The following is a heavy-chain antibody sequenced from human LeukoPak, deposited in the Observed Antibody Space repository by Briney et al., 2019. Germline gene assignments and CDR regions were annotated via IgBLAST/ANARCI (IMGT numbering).Heavy chain of an antibody. CDR1: GYTFTGYY. CDR3: ARDRYSTNAFDI. D-gene: IGHD6-13*01. CDR2: INPNSGGT. V-gene: IGHV1-2*02. J-gene: IGHJ3*02. Sequence: ASVKVFCKASGYTFTGYYMHWVRQAPGQGLEWMGWINPNSGGTNYAQKFQGRVTMTRDTSISTAYMELSRLRSDDTAVYYCARDRYSTNAFDIWGQGTMVTVSS.